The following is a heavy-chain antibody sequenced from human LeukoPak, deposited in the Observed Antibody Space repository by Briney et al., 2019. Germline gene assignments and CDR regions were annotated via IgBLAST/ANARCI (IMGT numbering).Heavy chain of an antibody. CDR2: INPNSGGT. V-gene: IGHV1-2*02. D-gene: IGHD6-6*01. CDR1: GYTFTGYY. CDR3: ARAAQLAARRTYFDY. Sequence: GASVKVSCKASGYTFTGYYMHWVRQAPGQGLEWMGWINPNSGGTNYAQKFQGRVTMTRDTSISTAYMELSRLRSDDTAVYYCARAAQLAARRTYFDYWGQGTLVTVSS. J-gene: IGHJ4*02.